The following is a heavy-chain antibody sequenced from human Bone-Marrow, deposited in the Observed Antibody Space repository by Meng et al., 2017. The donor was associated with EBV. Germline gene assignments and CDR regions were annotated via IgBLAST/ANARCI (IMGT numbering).Heavy chain of an antibody. Sequence: QVQLVQSGAEVKKPGASVQVSCRASGYTFTSYGISWVRQAPGQGLEWMGGYSAYNGNTNYAQKLQGRVTMTTDTTTSTAYMELRSLRSDDTAVYYCARGPGYSSSWVFDYWGQGTLVTVSS. J-gene: IGHJ4*02. D-gene: IGHD6-13*01. CDR3: ARGPGYSSSWVFDY. V-gene: IGHV1-18*01. CDR2: YSAYNGNT. CDR1: GYTFTSYG.